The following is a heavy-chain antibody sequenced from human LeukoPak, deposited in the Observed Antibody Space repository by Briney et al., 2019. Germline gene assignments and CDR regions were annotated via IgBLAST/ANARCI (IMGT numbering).Heavy chain of an antibody. CDR2: ITSGGDYI. Sequence: GGSLRLSCAASGFTFNTFNMNWVRQAPGKGLEWVSSITSGGDYIYYADSVKGRFTTSRDNAKNSLSLQLKRLRVEDTAVYYCARGPYDVLAASYKWTTDYWGHGTLVTVSS. D-gene: IGHD3-9*01. V-gene: IGHV3-21*01. CDR1: GFTFNTFN. J-gene: IGHJ4*01. CDR3: ARGPYDVLAASYKWTTDY.